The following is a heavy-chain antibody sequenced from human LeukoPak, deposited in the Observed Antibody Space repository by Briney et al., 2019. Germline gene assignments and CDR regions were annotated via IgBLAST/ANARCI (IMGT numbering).Heavy chain of an antibody. CDR2: ISYDGSNK. CDR1: GFTFSSYG. V-gene: IGHV3-30*18. CDR3: AKDSPSRGMDV. J-gene: IGHJ6*02. Sequence: GGSLRLSCAASGFTFSSYGMHWVRQAPGKGLEWVAVISYDGSNKYYADSVKGRFTISRDNSKNTLYLQMTSLRAEDTAVYCCAKDSPSRGMDVWGQGTTVTVSS.